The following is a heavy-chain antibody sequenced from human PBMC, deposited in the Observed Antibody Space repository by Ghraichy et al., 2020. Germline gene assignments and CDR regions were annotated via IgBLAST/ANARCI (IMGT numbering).Heavy chain of an antibody. CDR2: INHSGST. Sequence: GSLRLSCAVYGGSFSGYYWSWIRQPPGKGLEWIGEINHSGSTNYNPSLKSRVTISVDTSKNQFSLKLSSVTAADTAVYYCARLIAMSVWGQGTLVTVSS. V-gene: IGHV4-34*01. D-gene: IGHD2-21*01. J-gene: IGHJ4*02. CDR1: GGSFSGYY. CDR3: ARLIAMSV.